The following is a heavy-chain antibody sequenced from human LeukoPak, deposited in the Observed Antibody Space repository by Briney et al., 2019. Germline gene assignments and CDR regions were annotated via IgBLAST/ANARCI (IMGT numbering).Heavy chain of an antibody. J-gene: IGHJ4*02. V-gene: IGHV1-18*01. CDR3: ARSSLAVAGSVFDY. CDR1: GYTFTSYG. D-gene: IGHD6-19*01. Sequence: ASVKVSCKASGYTFTSYGISWVRQAPGQGLEWMGWISTYNGNTHYAQKLQGRVTMTTDTSTSTACMELRSLRSDDTAVYYCARSSLAVAGSVFDYWGQGTLVTVSS. CDR2: ISTYNGNT.